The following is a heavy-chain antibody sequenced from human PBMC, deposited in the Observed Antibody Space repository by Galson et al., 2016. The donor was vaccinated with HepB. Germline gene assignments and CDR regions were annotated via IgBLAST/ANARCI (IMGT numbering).Heavy chain of an antibody. J-gene: IGHJ6*02. CDR3: ARESLTMVRGAPLYGMDV. Sequence: SCKASGYTFIGYYIHWVRQAPGRGLEWMGWINPNSGGTNYAQKFQGWVTVTRDTSISTAYMEVSRLSSDDTAVYYCARESLTMVRGAPLYGMDVWGQGTTITVSS. V-gene: IGHV1-2*04. D-gene: IGHD3-10*01. CDR2: INPNSGGT. CDR1: GYTFIGYY.